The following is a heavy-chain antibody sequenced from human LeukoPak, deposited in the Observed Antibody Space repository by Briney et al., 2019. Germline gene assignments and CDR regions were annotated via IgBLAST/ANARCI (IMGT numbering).Heavy chain of an antibody. CDR2: IYYSGST. Sequence: PSETLSLTCTVSGGSINSYYWSWIRQPPGKGLEWIGYIYYSGSTNYNPSLKSRVTISVDTSKNQFSLKLSSVTAADTAVYYCARRAVGSGPAFDYWGQGTLVTVSS. D-gene: IGHD6-19*01. CDR1: GGSINSYY. CDR3: ARRAVGSGPAFDY. V-gene: IGHV4-59*08. J-gene: IGHJ4*02.